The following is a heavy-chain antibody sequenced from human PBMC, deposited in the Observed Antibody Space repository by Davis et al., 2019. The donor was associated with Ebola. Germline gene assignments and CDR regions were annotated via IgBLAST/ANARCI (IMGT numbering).Heavy chain of an antibody. CDR2: INPNSGNT. CDR3: ARDVEVVGIAAGSYLYYYYGMDV. CDR1: GYTFTGYY. D-gene: IGHD3-10*01. J-gene: IGHJ6*02. V-gene: IGHV1-18*04. Sequence: AASVKVSCKASGYTFTGYYMHWVRQAPGQGLEWMGWINPNSGNTGYAQKLQGRVTMTTDTSTSTAYMELRSLRSDDTAVYYCARDVEVVGIAAGSYLYYYYGMDVWGQGTTVTVSS.